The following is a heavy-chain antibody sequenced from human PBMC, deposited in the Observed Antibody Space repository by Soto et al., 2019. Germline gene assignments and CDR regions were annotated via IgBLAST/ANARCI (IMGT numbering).Heavy chain of an antibody. CDR1: GFTFSSYI. CDR3: ARDPKRIYGHLVS. V-gene: IGHV3-30*04. D-gene: IGHD3-10*01. Sequence: PGGSLRLSCAASGFTFSSYILHWVRQAPGKGLEWVAVIPYDGINKYYSDSVKGRFTISRDNYKNTLYLQMNSLRVEDTAVYYCARDPKRIYGHLVSWGQGTLVTVSS. CDR2: IPYDGINK. J-gene: IGHJ4*02.